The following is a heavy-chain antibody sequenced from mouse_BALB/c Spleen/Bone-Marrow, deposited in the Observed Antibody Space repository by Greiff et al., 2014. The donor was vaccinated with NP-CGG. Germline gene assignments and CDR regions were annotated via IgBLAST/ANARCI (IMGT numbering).Heavy chain of an antibody. Sequence: EVMLVESGGGLVKPGGSLKHSCAASGFPFRSYDMSWVRQTPEKRLEWVATITSGDSYTYYPDSVKGRFTISRDNARNTLYLQMSSLRSEDTALYYCARQDGYDGTWIAYWGQGTLVTVSA. D-gene: IGHD2-2*01. CDR3: ARQDGYDGTWIAY. CDR1: GFPFRSYD. CDR2: ITSGDSYT. V-gene: IGHV5-9*02. J-gene: IGHJ3*01.